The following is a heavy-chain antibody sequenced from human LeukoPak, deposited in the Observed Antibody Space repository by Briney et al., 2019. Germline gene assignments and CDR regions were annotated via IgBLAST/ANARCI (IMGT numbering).Heavy chain of an antibody. D-gene: IGHD3-22*01. J-gene: IGHJ4*02. V-gene: IGHV3-23*01. CDR3: AKGDYDSPDY. CDR1: GFTFSNAW. CDR2: LSDSGGST. Sequence: GGSLRLSCAASGFTFSNAWMSWVRQAPGKGLEWVSALSDSGGSTYYADSVKGRFTISRDNSKNTLYLQMNSLRAEDTAVYYCAKGDYDSPDYWGQGTLVTVSS.